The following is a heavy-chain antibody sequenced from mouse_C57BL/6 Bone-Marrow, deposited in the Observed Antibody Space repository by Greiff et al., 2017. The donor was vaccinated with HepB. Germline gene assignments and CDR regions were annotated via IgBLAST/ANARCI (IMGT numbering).Heavy chain of an antibody. CDR3: ARLDSSGYVGGFDY. V-gene: IGHV1-80*01. Sequence: QVHVKKSGAELVKPGASVKISCKASGYAFSSYWMNWVKQRPGKGLEWIGQIYPGDGDTNYNGKFKGKATLTADKSSSTAYMQLSSLTSEDSAVYFCARLDSSGYVGGFDYWGQGTTLAVSS. CDR1: GYAFSSYW. D-gene: IGHD3-2*02. CDR2: IYPGDGDT. J-gene: IGHJ2*01.